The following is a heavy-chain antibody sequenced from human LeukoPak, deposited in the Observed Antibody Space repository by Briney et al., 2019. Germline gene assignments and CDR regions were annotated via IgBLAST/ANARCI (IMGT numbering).Heavy chain of an antibody. CDR3: ARPTRRLGITDAFDI. CDR1: GYTFTSYY. J-gene: IGHJ3*02. V-gene: IGHV1-46*01. CDR2: INPSGGST. Sequence: ASVKVSCKASGYTFTSYYMHWVRQAPGQGREWMGIINPSGGSTSYAQKFQGRVTMTRDMSTSTVYMELSSLRSEDTAVYYCARPTRRLGITDAFDIWGQGTMVTVSS. D-gene: IGHD1-14*01.